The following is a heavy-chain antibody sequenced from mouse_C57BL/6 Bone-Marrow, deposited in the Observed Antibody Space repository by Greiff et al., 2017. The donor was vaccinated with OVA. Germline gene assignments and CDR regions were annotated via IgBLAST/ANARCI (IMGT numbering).Heavy chain of an antibody. CDR1: GYTFTDHT. CDR2: IYPRDGST. D-gene: IGHD1-1*01. CDR3: ARGTYYGSTLWYFDV. V-gene: IGHV1-78*01. Sequence: VMLVESDAELVKPGASVKISCKVSGYTFTDHTIHWMKQRPEQGLEWIGYIYPRDGSTKYNEKFKGKATLTADKSSSTAYMQLNSLTSEDSAVYFCARGTYYGSTLWYFDVWGTGTTVTVSS. J-gene: IGHJ1*03.